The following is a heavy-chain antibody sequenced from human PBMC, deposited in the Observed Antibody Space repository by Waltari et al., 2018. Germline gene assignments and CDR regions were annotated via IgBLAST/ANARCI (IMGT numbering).Heavy chain of an antibody. Sequence: QVQLVESGGGVVQPGRSLRLSRAASGFTFSSYAMHWVRQDPGKGLEWVAVISYDGSNKYYADSVKGRFTISRDNSKNTLYLQMNSLRAEDTAVYYCARGGPGDSSGYYFDYWGQGTLVTVSS. J-gene: IGHJ4*02. V-gene: IGHV3-30-3*01. CDR2: ISYDGSNK. D-gene: IGHD3-22*01. CDR1: GFTFSSYA. CDR3: ARGGPGDSSGYYFDY.